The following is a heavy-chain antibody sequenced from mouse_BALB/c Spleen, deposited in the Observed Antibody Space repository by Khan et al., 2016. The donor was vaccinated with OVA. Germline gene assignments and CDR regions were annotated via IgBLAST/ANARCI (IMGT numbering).Heavy chain of an antibody. Sequence: VQLLETGAELVRPGVSVKISCKGSGYTFTDFTMHWVKQSHAKSLEWIGVVNTYYGDATYNQKFKGKATMTVDKSSTTAYMELARLTSEDSVIYYCARGGGGDRLAYWGQGTLVTVSA. CDR1: GYTFTDFT. CDR2: VNTYYGDA. J-gene: IGHJ3*01. CDR3: ARGGGGDRLAY. V-gene: IGHV1S137*01.